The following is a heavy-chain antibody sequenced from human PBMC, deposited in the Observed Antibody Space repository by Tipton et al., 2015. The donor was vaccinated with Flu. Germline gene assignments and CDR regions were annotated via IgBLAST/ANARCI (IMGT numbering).Heavy chain of an antibody. J-gene: IGHJ5*02. Sequence: GLVKPSETLSLTCTVSGGSISSGSYYWSWIRQPAGKGLEYIGRIYSSGSTNYNPSLKSRVTISVDMSKNQFSLRLTSVTAADTAVYYCARSLELRFLEWLTWGQGTLVTVSS. CDR1: GGSISSGSYY. CDR3: ARSLELRFLEWLT. V-gene: IGHV4-61*02. D-gene: IGHD3-3*01. CDR2: IYSSGST.